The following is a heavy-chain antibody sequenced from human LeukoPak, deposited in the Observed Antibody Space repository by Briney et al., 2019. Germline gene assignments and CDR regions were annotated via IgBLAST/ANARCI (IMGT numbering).Heavy chain of an antibody. CDR2: IYYSGST. Sequence: SEPVTLTCTVSGRSITSYYRSWTRQPPGKGLEWIGYIYYSGSTNYNPPLRSGVTISVDTSKNQFSLTLSSVTAADTAAYYCARVAIAVAGWNFDYWGKRALRTVSS. J-gene: IGHJ4*02. CDR3: ARVAIAVAGWNFDY. V-gene: IGHV4-59*01. CDR1: GRSITSYY. D-gene: IGHD6-19*01.